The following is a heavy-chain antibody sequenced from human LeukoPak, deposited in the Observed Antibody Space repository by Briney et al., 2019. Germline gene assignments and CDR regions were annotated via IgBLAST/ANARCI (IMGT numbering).Heavy chain of an antibody. Sequence: ASVKVSCKVSGYTLTELSMHWVRQVPGKGLEWMGGFDPEDGETIYAQKFQGRVTMTEDTSTDTAYMELSSLRSEDTAVYYCATGGELLRLFDYWGQGTLVTVSS. CDR3: ATGGELLRLFDY. CDR2: FDPEDGET. V-gene: IGHV1-24*01. J-gene: IGHJ4*02. CDR1: GYTLTELS. D-gene: IGHD1-26*01.